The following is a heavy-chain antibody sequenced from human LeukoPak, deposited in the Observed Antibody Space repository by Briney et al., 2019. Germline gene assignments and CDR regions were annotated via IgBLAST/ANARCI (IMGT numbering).Heavy chain of an antibody. CDR3: ARTMPDY. D-gene: IGHD2-2*01. CDR2: INHSGST. J-gene: IGHJ4*02. V-gene: IGHV4-34*01. CDR1: GFTFSSYA. Sequence: PGGSLRLSCAASGFTFSSYAMSWVRQPPGKGLEWIGEINHSGSTNYNPSLKSRVTISVDTSKNQFSLKLSSVTAADTAVYYCARTMPDYWGQGPLVTVSS.